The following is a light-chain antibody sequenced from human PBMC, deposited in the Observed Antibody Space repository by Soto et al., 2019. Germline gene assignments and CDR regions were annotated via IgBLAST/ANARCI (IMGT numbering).Light chain of an antibody. CDR2: LAS. V-gene: IGKV1-5*03. CDR1: QNINRY. J-gene: IGKJ1*01. CDR3: HQYGSSSRT. Sequence: TQSPATLSLSPGESATLPCRASQNINRYLAWYHQKPGKAPKLLIYLASSLESGVPARFSGSGSATDFTLSISSLQPDDFATYYCHQYGSSSRTFGQGTKVDIK.